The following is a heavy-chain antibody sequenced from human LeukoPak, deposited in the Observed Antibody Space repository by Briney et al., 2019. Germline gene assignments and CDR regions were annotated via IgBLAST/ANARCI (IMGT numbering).Heavy chain of an antibody. V-gene: IGHV3-23*01. CDR1: GFTFSSYA. CDR2: ISDSGGST. J-gene: IGHJ4*02. D-gene: IGHD4-17*01. Sequence: GGSLRLSCAASGFTFSSYAMSWVRQAPGKGLEWVSAISDSGGSTYYADSVKGRFTISRDNSKNTLYLQMNRLRAEDTAVYYCAKDLGTNHYGDYERAFDYWGQGTLVTVSS. CDR3: AKDLGTNHYGDYERAFDY.